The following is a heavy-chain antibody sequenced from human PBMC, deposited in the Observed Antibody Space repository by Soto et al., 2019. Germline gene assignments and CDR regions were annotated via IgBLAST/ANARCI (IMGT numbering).Heavy chain of an antibody. J-gene: IGHJ4*02. Sequence: ESGGGVVQPGTSLRLSCSASSFSFSSSGMHWVRQPPGKGLEWVAAIWDDGGNKYYADSVRGRFTISRDNSKNTLFLQMNSLRAEDTALYHCARSSGSYFAAFYDTWGQGTLVSVSS. CDR2: IWDDGGNK. D-gene: IGHD1-26*01. CDR3: ARSSGSYFAAFYDT. CDR1: SFSFSSSG. V-gene: IGHV3-33*01.